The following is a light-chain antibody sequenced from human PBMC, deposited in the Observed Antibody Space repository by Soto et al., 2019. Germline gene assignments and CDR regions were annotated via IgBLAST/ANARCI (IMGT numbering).Light chain of an antibody. CDR1: QSVGTD. V-gene: IGKV3-11*01. J-gene: IGKJ4*01. Sequence: ETVLTQSPATLSLSAGERATLSSRASQSVGTDLAWYQQKPGQAPRLLMHDVVDRATGVPARFSGSGFGTEFTLTISSLEPEDFAVYYCHQRDNWPLTFGGGTKVEIK. CDR3: HQRDNWPLT. CDR2: DVV.